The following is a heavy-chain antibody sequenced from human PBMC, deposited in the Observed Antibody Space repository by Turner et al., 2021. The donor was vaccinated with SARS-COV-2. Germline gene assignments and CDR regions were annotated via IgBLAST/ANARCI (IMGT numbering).Heavy chain of an antibody. Sequence: QLQLQVSGPGLVKPSETLSLTCTVSGCSISSSSYYWGWIRQPPGKGLEWIGNIYYSGSTYYDPSLKSRVTISGDTSKNQFSLKLSSVTAADTAVYYCARRRFMSGYSFDYWGQGTLVTVSS. V-gene: IGHV4-39*01. J-gene: IGHJ4*02. D-gene: IGHD3-3*01. CDR1: GCSISSSSYY. CDR3: ARRRFMSGYSFDY. CDR2: IYYSGST.